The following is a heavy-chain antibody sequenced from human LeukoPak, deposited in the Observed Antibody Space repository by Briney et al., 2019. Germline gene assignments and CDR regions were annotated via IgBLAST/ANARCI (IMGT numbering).Heavy chain of an antibody. CDR2: IKGDGSEK. J-gene: IGHJ4*02. D-gene: IGHD1-7*01. CDR1: GLTFSNNW. CDR3: ARLIGTTNFDY. Sequence: GGSLRLSCAASGLTFSNNWMSWVRQAPGKGLEWVANIKGDGSEKYYVDSVKGRFTISRDNAKNSLYLQMNSLRAEDTAVYYCARLIGTTNFDYWGQGTLVTVSS. V-gene: IGHV3-7*01.